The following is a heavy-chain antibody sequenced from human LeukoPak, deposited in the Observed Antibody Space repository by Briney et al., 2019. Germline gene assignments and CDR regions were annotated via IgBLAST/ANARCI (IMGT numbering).Heavy chain of an antibody. J-gene: IGHJ4*02. Sequence: SETLSLTCTVSGXSISSGGYYWSWIRQHPGKGLEWIGYIYYSGSTYYNPSLKSRVTISVDTSKNQFSLKLSSVTAADTAVYYCARYGNTIFGVVTSGYFDYWGQGTLVTVSS. CDR3: ARYGNTIFGVVTSGYFDY. CDR1: GXSISSGGYY. D-gene: IGHD3-3*01. V-gene: IGHV4-31*03. CDR2: IYYSGST.